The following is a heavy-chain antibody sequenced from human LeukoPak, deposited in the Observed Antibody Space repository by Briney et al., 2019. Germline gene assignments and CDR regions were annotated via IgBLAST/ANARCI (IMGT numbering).Heavy chain of an antibody. J-gene: IGHJ4*02. CDR2: ISCSGST. CDR3: ARDRGTTATTVTTN. D-gene: IGHD4-17*01. V-gene: IGHV4-59*12. Sequence: SETLSLTCTVSGGSISNYYWSWIRQPPGTGLEWIGYISCSGSTNYNPSLRSRVAISEDTSRNQFSLRLNSVTGADTAVYYCARDRGTTATTVTTNLGQGTLVTVSS. CDR1: GGSISNYY.